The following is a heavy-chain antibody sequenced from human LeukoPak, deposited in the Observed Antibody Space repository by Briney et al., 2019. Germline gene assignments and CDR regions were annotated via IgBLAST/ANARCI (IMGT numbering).Heavy chain of an antibody. D-gene: IGHD6-19*01. CDR2: IIPIFGTA. J-gene: IGHJ4*02. Sequence: SVKVSCKASGGTFSSYAISWVRQAPGQGLEWMGGIIPIFGTANYAQKFQGRVTITADESTSTAYMELSSLRSEDTAVYYCASTSVAGLPLDYWGQGTLVTVSS. CDR3: ASTSVAGLPLDY. CDR1: GGTFSSYA. V-gene: IGHV1-69*13.